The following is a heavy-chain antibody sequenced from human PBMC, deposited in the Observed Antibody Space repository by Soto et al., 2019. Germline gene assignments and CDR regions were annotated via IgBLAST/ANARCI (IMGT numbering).Heavy chain of an antibody. V-gene: IGHV5-51*01. J-gene: IGHJ6*02. D-gene: IGHD3-3*01. CDR1: GYIFKNYW. CDR2: INPVDYDS. CDR3: ARLRRDNIDFFYYGMDV. Sequence: GESLKISCEGSGYIFKNYWIGWVRQMPGKGLAWMGIINPVDYDSRYGPSFRGQVPISADNSISTAYLQWRSLKASDTAMYYCARLRRDNIDFFYYGMDVWGQGTTVTVSS.